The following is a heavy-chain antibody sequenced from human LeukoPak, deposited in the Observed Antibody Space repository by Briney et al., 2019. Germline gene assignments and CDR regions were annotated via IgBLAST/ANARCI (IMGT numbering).Heavy chain of an antibody. J-gene: IGHJ3*02. CDR1: GFTFSNFA. CDR2: ISYDGGNK. Sequence: PGGSLRLSCAASGFTFSNFAIHWVRQAPGKGLYWVALISYDGGNKYYADSVKGRFTISRDNPRDTLYLQLNSLRAEDTAVYYCAREGAEQAFDIWGQGTMVTVSS. D-gene: IGHD1-26*01. V-gene: IGHV3-30*01. CDR3: AREGAEQAFDI.